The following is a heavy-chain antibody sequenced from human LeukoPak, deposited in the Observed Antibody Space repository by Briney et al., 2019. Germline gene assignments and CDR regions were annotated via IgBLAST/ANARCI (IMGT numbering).Heavy chain of an antibody. J-gene: IGHJ4*01. CDR2: VHSSGRT. V-gene: IGHV4-59*08. CDR3: ARHDEECPGEYCFLLSFDY. Sequence: SETLSLTCTVSGGSINNFYWSWIRQSPGKGLEWIGYVHSSGRTAYNPSLRSRVSISGDTSKGQLSLRLTSVTAADTAVYFCARHDEECPGEYCFLLSFDYWGPGSLVTVSS. D-gene: IGHD2-8*02. CDR1: GGSINNFY.